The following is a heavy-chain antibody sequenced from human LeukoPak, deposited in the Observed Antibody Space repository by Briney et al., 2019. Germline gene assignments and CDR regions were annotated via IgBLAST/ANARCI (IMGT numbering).Heavy chain of an antibody. Sequence: SETLSLTCTVSGGSISSYYWSWIRQPPGKGLEWIGYIYYSGSTNYNPSLKSRVTISVDTSKNQFSLKLSSVTAADTAVYYCARARYYYGSGSHPAYYFDYWGQGTLVTVSS. J-gene: IGHJ4*02. V-gene: IGHV4-59*01. D-gene: IGHD3-10*01. CDR2: IYYSGST. CDR3: ARARYYYGSGSHPAYYFDY. CDR1: GGSISSYY.